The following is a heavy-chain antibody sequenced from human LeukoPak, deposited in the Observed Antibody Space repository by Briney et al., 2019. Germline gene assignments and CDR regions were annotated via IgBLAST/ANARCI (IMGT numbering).Heavy chain of an antibody. CDR2: ILYDGSNQ. CDR1: GFTFSDYA. J-gene: IGHJ2*01. V-gene: IGHV3-30-3*01. Sequence: GRSLRLSCAASGFTFSDYAMHWVRQAPGKGLEWVAVILYDGSNQYYADSVKGRFTISRDNAKNSLYLQMNSLRAEDTAVYYCARAPDWYFDLWGRGTLVTVSS. CDR3: ARAPDWYFDL.